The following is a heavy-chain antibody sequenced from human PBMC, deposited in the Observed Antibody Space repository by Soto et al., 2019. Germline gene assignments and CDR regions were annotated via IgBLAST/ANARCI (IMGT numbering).Heavy chain of an antibody. CDR2: ISSSSSYI. V-gene: IGHV3-21*04. CDR1: GFTFSSYS. Sequence: GGSLRLSCAASGFTFSSYSMNWVRQAPGKGLEWVSSISSSSSYIYYADSVKGRFTISRDNAKNSLYLQMNSLRAEDTAVYFCAKVVVPAYYYFYSMDVWGQGTTVTVSS. CDR3: AKVVVPAYYYFYSMDV. J-gene: IGHJ6*02. D-gene: IGHD2-8*01.